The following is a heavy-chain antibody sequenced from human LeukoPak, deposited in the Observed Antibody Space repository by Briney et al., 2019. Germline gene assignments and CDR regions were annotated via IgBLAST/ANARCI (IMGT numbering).Heavy chain of an antibody. V-gene: IGHV3-21*01. J-gene: IGHJ4*02. Sequence: GGSLRLSCVASGFTFSSYSMNWVRQAPGKGLEWVSSISSSSSYIYYADSVKGRFTISRDNAKNSLYLQMNSLRAEDTAVYYCARGRLGYSSSWYYPGDYWGQGTLVTVSS. D-gene: IGHD6-13*01. CDR2: ISSSSSYI. CDR3: ARGRLGYSSSWYYPGDY. CDR1: GFTFSSYS.